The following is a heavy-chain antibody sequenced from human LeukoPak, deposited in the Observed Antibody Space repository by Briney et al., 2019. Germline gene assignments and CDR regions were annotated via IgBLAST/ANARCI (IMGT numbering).Heavy chain of an antibody. CDR1: GFSFRSHG. CDR3: ARGPSGYHNT. V-gene: IGHV3-23*01. Sequence: PGGSLRLSCAASGFSFRSHGMNWVRQAPGKGLEWVSGISPRGDITYYKDSVRGRFTISRDNFKNTLYLQMNSLRAEDTAVYYCARGPSGYHNTGGQGTLVTVSS. J-gene: IGHJ4*02. D-gene: IGHD5-12*01. CDR2: ISPRGDIT.